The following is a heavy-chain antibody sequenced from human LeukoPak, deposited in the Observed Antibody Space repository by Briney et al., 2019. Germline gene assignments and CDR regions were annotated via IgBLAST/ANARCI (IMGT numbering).Heavy chain of an antibody. J-gene: IGHJ5*02. CDR2: ISGSGNTT. V-gene: IGHV3-23*01. Sequence: GSLRLSCAASGFTFSSSAMSWVRQAPGKGLEWVSVISGSGNTTYYADSVKGRFTISRDNSKNTLYLQMDSLRAKDTAVYYCAKFRTQYSSSSDWFDPWGQGTLVTVSS. CDR1: GFTFSSSA. D-gene: IGHD6-6*01. CDR3: AKFRTQYSSSSDWFDP.